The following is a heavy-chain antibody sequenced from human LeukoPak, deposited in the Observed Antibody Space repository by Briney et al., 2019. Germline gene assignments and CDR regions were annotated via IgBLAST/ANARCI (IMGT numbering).Heavy chain of an antibody. CDR2: ISSSGSTI. Sequence: QAGGSLRLSCAASGFTFSSYEMNWVRQAPGKGLEWVSYISSSGSTIYYADSVKGRFTISRDNAKNTLYLQMNSLRAEDTAVYYCARKGVIAVTLDYWGQGTLVTVSS. J-gene: IGHJ4*02. CDR3: ARKGVIAVTLDY. CDR1: GFTFSSYE. V-gene: IGHV3-48*03. D-gene: IGHD3-16*02.